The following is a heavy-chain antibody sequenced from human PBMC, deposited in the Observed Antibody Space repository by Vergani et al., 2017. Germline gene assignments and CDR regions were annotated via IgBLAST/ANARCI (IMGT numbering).Heavy chain of an antibody. Sequence: QVQLVESGGGVVQPGRSLRLSCAASGFTFSSYGMHWVRQAPGKGLEWVAVITYDGSNKYYADSVTGRFTISRDNTKTTLYLQMTSLRAEETAWDYCAKXRGVVAATRDDYDGMDVGGQGTTVTVS. J-gene: IGHJ6*02. CDR2: ITYDGSNK. D-gene: IGHD2-15*01. CDR3: AKXRGVVAATRDDYDGMDV. V-gene: IGHV3-30*18. CDR1: GFTFSSYG.